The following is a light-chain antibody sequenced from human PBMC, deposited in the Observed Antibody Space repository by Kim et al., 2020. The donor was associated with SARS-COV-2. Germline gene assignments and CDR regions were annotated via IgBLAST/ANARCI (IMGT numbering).Light chain of an antibody. CDR1: QSVSSN. CDR2: GAS. J-gene: IGKJ1*01. CDR3: QQYNNWPPRT. Sequence: IVMTQSPATLSVSPGERATLSCRASQSVSSNLAWYQQKPGQAPRLLIYGASTRATGIPARFSGSGSGTEFTLTISSLQPEDFAVYYCQQYNNWPPRTFGQGTKVDIK. V-gene: IGKV3-15*01.